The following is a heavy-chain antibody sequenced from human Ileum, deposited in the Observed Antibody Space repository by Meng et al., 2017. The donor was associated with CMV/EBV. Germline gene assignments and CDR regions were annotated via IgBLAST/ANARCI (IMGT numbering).Heavy chain of an antibody. CDR3: ARGWAPDY. Sequence: SETLSLTCAISGDSVSSDNAAWNWIRQSPSRGLEWLGRTYHRSQWYTDYAISVQSRITINADTSKNQFSLHLNSVSPEDTAVYYCARGWAPDYWGQGTLVTVSS. D-gene: IGHD3-10*01. CDR1: GDSVSSDNAA. J-gene: IGHJ4*02. V-gene: IGHV6-1*01. CDR2: TYHRSQWYT.